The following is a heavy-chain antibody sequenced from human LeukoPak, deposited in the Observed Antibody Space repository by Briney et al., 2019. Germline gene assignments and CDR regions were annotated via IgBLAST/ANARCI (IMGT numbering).Heavy chain of an antibody. D-gene: IGHD2-2*01. CDR3: ARDRSPVPAAIQSWFDP. V-gene: IGHV1-69*05. CDR1: GYTFTGYY. J-gene: IGHJ5*02. CDR2: IIPIFGTA. Sequence: SVKVSCKASGYTFTGYYIHWVRQAPGQGLEWMGGIIPIFGTANYAQKFQGRVTITTDESTSTAYMELSSLRSEDTAVYYCARDRSPVPAAIQSWFDPWGQGTLVTVSS.